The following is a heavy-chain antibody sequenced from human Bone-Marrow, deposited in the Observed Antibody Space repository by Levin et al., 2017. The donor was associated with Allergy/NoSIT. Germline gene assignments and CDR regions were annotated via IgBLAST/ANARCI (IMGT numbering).Heavy chain of an antibody. J-gene: IGHJ3*02. CDR2: IWYDGSKK. V-gene: IGHV3-33*01. Sequence: GGSLRLSCAASGFTFSSYGMHWVRQAPGKGLEWLAVIWYDGSKKNSADSVKGRFTISRDNSKSTLFLQMNSLRAEDTAVYYCARYNGNYEAFDIWGQGTMVTVSS. CDR1: GFTFSSYG. D-gene: IGHD1-26*01. CDR3: ARYNGNYEAFDI.